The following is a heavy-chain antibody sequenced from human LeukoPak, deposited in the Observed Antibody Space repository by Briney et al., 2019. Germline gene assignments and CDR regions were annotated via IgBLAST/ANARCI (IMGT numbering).Heavy chain of an antibody. J-gene: IGHJ4*02. CDR1: GFTFDDYA. V-gene: IGHV3-9*01. CDR2: ISWNSGSI. CDR3: AKDQPGAHK. Sequence: QSGGSLRLSCAASGFTFDDYAMHWVRQAPGKGLEWVSGISWNSGSIGYADSVKGRFTISRDNAKNSLYLQMNSLRAEDTAVYYCAKDQPGAHKWGQGTLVTVSS.